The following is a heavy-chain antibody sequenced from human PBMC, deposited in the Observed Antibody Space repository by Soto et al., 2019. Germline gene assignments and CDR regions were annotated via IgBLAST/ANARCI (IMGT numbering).Heavy chain of an antibody. J-gene: IGHJ4*02. CDR2: IFYDGSEK. CDR3: ARWLHHRFDY. Sequence: QVQLVESGGGVVQPGRSLRLSCAASGFTFSNYGMHWVRQAPGKGLEWVALIFYDGSEKDYGDLVKGRFTISRDNSKNMLYLQMNSLRVEDTAVYYCARWLHHRFDYWGQGTLVTVSS. D-gene: IGHD5-12*01. CDR1: GFTFSNYG. V-gene: IGHV3-33*01.